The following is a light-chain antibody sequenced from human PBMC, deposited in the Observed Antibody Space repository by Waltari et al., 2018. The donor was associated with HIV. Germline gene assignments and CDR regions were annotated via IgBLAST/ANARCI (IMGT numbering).Light chain of an antibody. CDR1: ELPRKY. V-gene: IGLV3-10*01. Sequence: SYELTQPPAVSVSPGQTARIACSGEELPRKYVYWYQQKSGQSPLLLIHEDRKRPPDIPARFSASTSGTTATLTIGGAEVGDEADYYCHSTDGGGDVRVFGGGTRLTVL. CDR2: EDR. CDR3: HSTDGGGDVRV. J-gene: IGLJ3*02.